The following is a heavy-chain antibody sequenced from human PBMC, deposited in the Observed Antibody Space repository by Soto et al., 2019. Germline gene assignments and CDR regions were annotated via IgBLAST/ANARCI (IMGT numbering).Heavy chain of an antibody. CDR3: ARLIVATIGYYYYYGMDV. CDR1: GFTFSSYS. Sequence: EVQLVESGGGLVQPGGSLRLSCAASGFTFSSYSMNWVRQAPGKGLEWVSYISSSSSTIYYADSVKGRFTISRDNAKNSLYLQMNSLRAEDTAVYYCARLIVATIGYYYYYGMDVWGQGTTVTVSS. J-gene: IGHJ6*02. V-gene: IGHV3-48*01. D-gene: IGHD5-12*01. CDR2: ISSSSSTI.